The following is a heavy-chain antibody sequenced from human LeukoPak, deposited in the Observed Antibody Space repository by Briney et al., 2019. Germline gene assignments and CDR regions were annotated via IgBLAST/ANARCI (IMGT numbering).Heavy chain of an antibody. D-gene: IGHD1-26*01. V-gene: IGHV1-69*05. CDR1: GYAFVSCD. CDR3: ARDVVGTRGS. CDR2: IIPFLNTP. Sequence: GASVKASCKTSGYAFVSCDMNWVRQATGQGLEWMGGIIPFLNTPRYKQDFQGRLTITMDESTSTVYMELTSLRSEDTAMYYCARDVVGTRGSWGQGTLITVSS. J-gene: IGHJ4*02.